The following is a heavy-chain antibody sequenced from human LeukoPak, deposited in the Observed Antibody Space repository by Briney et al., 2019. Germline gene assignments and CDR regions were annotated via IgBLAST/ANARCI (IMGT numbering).Heavy chain of an antibody. Sequence: GGSLRLSCAASGFTFSTYAMSWVRQAPGKGLEWVSAISNSGGSTYYADSVKGRFTISRDNSKNTLFLQMNSLRAEDTAVYYCAKGSLNWGKYYFDYWGQGTLVTVSS. CDR2: ISNSGGST. J-gene: IGHJ4*02. CDR3: AKGSLNWGKYYFDY. D-gene: IGHD7-27*01. V-gene: IGHV3-23*01. CDR1: GFTFSTYA.